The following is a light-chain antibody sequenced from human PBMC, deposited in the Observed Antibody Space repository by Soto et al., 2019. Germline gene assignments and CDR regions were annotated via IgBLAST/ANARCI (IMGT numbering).Light chain of an antibody. Sequence: QSVLTQPPSVSGAPGQRVTISCTGSNSDIGAGCDVHWYQQLPGTAPKLVIYANNNRPSGVPDRFSASKSGTSASLAITGLQADDEADYYCQSYDSSLRGVFGTGTKLTVL. V-gene: IGLV1-40*01. CDR2: ANN. J-gene: IGLJ1*01. CDR1: NSDIGAGCD. CDR3: QSYDSSLRGV.